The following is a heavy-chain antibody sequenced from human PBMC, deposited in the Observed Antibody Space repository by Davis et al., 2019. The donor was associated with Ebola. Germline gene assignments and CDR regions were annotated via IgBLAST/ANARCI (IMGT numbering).Heavy chain of an antibody. CDR1: GFTFTDYW. J-gene: IGHJ4*02. Sequence: HTGGSLRLSCAASGFTFTDYWMHWVRQGPGKGLEWLSLVDSGGRTTRHADSVRGRFTISRDNAKNTLFLQMNSLRVDDTAVYYCARGLSGTYGFDYWGQGTLVTVSS. CDR2: VDSGGRTT. V-gene: IGHV3-74*01. D-gene: IGHD1-26*01. CDR3: ARGLSGTYGFDY.